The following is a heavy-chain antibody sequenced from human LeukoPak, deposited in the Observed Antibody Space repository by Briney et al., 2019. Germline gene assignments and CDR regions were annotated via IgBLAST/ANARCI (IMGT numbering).Heavy chain of an antibody. Sequence: SSETLSLTCTVSGGSISIYYWSWIRQPPGQGLEWIGYIYYSGSSNYNPSLKSRVTISVDTSKNQFSLKLSSVTAADTAVYYCATSPGGTGAFDVWGQGTMVTVSS. CDR1: GGSISIYY. CDR2: IYYSGSS. CDR3: ATSPGGTGAFDV. D-gene: IGHD1-1*01. V-gene: IGHV4-59*01. J-gene: IGHJ3*01.